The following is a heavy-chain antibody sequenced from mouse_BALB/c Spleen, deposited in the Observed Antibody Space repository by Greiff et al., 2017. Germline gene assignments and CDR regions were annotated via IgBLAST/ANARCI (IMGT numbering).Heavy chain of an antibody. J-gene: IGHJ2*01. CDR2: ISSGGSYT. CDR3: ARQRWSVSYYCDY. D-gene: IGHD1-1*02. Sequence: EVQRVESGGDLVKPGGSLKLSCAASGFTFSSYGMSWVRQTPDKRLEWVATISSGGSYTYYPDSVKGRFTISRDNAKNTLYLQMSSLKSEDTAMYYCARQRWSVSYYCDYGGQGTTLTGAS. V-gene: IGHV5-6*01. CDR1: GFTFSSYG.